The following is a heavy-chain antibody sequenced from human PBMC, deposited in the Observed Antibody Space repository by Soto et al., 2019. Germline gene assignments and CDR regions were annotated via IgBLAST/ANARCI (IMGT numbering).Heavy chain of an antibody. J-gene: IGHJ4*02. D-gene: IGHD3-3*01. CDR1: GFTFSSYA. Sequence: PGWSLRLSCAASGFTFSSYAMSWVRQAPGKGLEWVSAISGSGGSTYYADSVKGRFTISRDNSKNTLYLQMNSLRAEDTAVYYCAKWGGFWSGYFSHYWGQGTLVTVSS. V-gene: IGHV3-23*01. CDR3: AKWGGFWSGYFSHY. CDR2: ISGSGGST.